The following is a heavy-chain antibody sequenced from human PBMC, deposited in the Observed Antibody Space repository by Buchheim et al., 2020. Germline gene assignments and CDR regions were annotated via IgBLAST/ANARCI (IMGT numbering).Heavy chain of an antibody. CDR3: ARAYCSGGTCPYYYYFGMDI. Sequence: QVQLVQSGAEVKKPGASVKVSCKASGYIFTSYGISWVRQAPGQGLEWMGWISPYNGNTDYGQNFQDRVSMTTDTSTTTAYMELRSLRSDDTAVYYCARAYCSGGTCPYYYYFGMDIWGQGTT. CDR1: GYIFTSYG. CDR2: ISPYNGNT. D-gene: IGHD2-15*01. V-gene: IGHV1-18*01. J-gene: IGHJ6*02.